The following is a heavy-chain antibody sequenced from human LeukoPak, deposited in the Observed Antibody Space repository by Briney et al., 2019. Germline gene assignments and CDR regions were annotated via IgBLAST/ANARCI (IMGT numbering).Heavy chain of an antibody. CDR1: GFTFTNYA. V-gene: IGHV3-23*01. D-gene: IGHD3-16*01. CDR2: ISGSGRST. CDR3: AKGFMRWGEVYYMDV. Sequence: GGSLRLSCAASGFTFTNYAMSWVRQAPGKGLEWVSTISGSGRSTYYADSVKGRFTISRDNSKNTLFLQMNSRRAEDTAVYYCAKGFMRWGEVYYMDVWGKGTTVTVSS. J-gene: IGHJ6*03.